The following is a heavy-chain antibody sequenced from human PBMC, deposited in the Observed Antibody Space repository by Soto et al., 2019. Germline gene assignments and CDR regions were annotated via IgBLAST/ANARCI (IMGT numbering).Heavy chain of an antibody. CDR1: GFIFSDHY. CDR3: ARATTVTDY. CDR2: TRNKANSHTT. Sequence: GSLRLSCAASGFIFSDHYMDWVRQAPGKGLEWVGRTRNKANSHTTEYAASVKGRFTISRDDSKNSLYLQMNSLKIEDTAVYYCARATTVTDYWGQGTLVTVSS. D-gene: IGHD4-17*01. J-gene: IGHJ4*02. V-gene: IGHV3-72*01.